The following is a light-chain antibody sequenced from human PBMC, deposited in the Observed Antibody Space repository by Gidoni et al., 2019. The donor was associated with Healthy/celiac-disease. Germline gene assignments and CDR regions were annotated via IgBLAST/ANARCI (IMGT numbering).Light chain of an antibody. CDR3: NSRDSSGNHVV. CDR1: SLRSYY. J-gene: IGLJ2*01. CDR2: GKN. Sequence: SSELTQDPAVSVALGQTVRITCQGDSLRSYYASWYQQKPGQAPVLVIYGKNNRPAGIPDRFSGSSSGNTASLTITGAQAEDEADYYCNSRDSSGNHVVFGGGTKADX. V-gene: IGLV3-19*01.